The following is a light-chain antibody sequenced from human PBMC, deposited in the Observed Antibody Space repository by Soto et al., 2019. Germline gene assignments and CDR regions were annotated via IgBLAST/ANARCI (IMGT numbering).Light chain of an antibody. CDR3: QQNKTWPLT. J-gene: IGKJ4*01. Sequence: EVVMTQSPVTLSVSPGDRATLSCRASQSVRNNLAWYQQKPGQAPRLLIFDTSARATDIPVRFTGGGSGTEFTLTISSLQSEDSAVYYCQQNKTWPLTFGGGTKVEIK. V-gene: IGKV3-15*01. CDR2: DTS. CDR1: QSVRNN.